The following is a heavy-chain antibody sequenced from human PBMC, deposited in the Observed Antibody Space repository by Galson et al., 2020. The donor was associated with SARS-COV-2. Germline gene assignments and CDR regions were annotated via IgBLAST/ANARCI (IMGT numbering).Heavy chain of an antibody. CDR2: ISYDGSNK. CDR3: ARLSGSYPTHFDY. Sequence: GESLKISCAASGFTFSSYAMHWVRQAPGKGLEWVAVISYDGSNKYYADSVKGRFTISRDNSKNTLYLQMNSLRAEDTAVYYCARLSGSYPTHFDYWGQGTLVTVSS. CDR1: GFTFSSYA. D-gene: IGHD1-26*01. V-gene: IGHV3-30*04. J-gene: IGHJ4*02.